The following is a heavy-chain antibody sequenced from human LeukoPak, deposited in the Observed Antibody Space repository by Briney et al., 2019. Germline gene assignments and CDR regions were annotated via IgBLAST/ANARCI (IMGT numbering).Heavy chain of an antibody. D-gene: IGHD6-19*01. Sequence: SETLSLTCTVSGGSIRSYHWSWIRQPPGKGLEWIGYIYNSGSTNYSPSLKGRVTISVDTSKNQFSLKLSSVTAEDTAVYYCARYSSSGLDYWGQGTLVTVSS. V-gene: IGHV4-59*01. CDR1: GGSIRSYH. CDR2: IYNSGST. J-gene: IGHJ4*02. CDR3: ARYSSSGLDY.